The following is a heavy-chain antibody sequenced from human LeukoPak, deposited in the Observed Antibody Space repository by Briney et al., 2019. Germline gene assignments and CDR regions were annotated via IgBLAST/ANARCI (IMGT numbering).Heavy chain of an antibody. CDR3: AGGPVAILYYYYDSRGYRVEYYMDV. Sequence: GGSLRLSCAASVFTFRDYYMSWIRESPGEGLEGVSYISSRGRTIYYADPVKGRFTISRDNAKNAVYLQMNSLRAEDTAVYYCAGGPVAILYYYYDSRGYRVEYYMDVWGKGTTVTVSS. CDR2: ISSRGRTI. V-gene: IGHV3-11*01. D-gene: IGHD3-22*01. J-gene: IGHJ6*03. CDR1: VFTFRDYY.